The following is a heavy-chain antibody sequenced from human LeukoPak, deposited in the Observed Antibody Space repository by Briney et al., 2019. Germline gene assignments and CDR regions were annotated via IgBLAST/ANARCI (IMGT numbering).Heavy chain of an antibody. CDR3: ARGWGGSLAVAQPVDY. J-gene: IGHJ4*02. CDR2: INHSGST. Sequence: SETLSLTCAVYGGSFSGYYWSWIRQPPGKGLEWIGEINHSGSTNYNPSLKSRVTISVDTSKNQFSLKLSSVTAADTAVYYCARGWGGSLAVAQPVDYWGQGTLVTVSS. V-gene: IGHV4-34*01. CDR1: GGSFSGYY. D-gene: IGHD6-19*01.